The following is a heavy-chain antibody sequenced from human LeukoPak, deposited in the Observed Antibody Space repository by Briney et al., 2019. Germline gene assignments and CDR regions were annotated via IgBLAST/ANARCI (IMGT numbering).Heavy chain of an antibody. CDR2: IYYSGST. CDR1: GGSISSYY. CDR3: ATMTTVVSPLWY. Sequence: PSETLSLTCTVSGGSISSYYWSWFRQPPGKGLEWIGYIYYSGSTNYNPSLKSRVTISVDTSKNQFSLKLSSVTAADTAVYYCATMTTVVSPLWYWGQGTLVTVSS. V-gene: IGHV4-59*01. J-gene: IGHJ4*02. D-gene: IGHD4-23*01.